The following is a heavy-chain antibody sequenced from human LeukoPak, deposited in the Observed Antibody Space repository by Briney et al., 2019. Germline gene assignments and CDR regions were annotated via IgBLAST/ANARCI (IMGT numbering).Heavy chain of an antibody. J-gene: IGHJ4*02. CDR2: VDGGGGGT. CDR1: GFTLSSYA. V-gene: IGHV3-23*01. CDR3: AKQSAGSAAWYSLSYDF. D-gene: IGHD6-13*01. Sequence: TGGSLRLSCAASGFTLSSYAMTWVRQAPGRGLEWVSSVDGGGGGTYYADSVKGRFTISRDNSKDTLYLQMNGLRAEDTAVYFCAKQSAGSAAWYSLSYDFWGQGTLVTVSS.